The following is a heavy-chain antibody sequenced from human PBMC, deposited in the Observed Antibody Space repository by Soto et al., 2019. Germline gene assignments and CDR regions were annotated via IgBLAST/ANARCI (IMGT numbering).Heavy chain of an antibody. J-gene: IGHJ3*02. Sequence: SETLSLTCTVSGGSISSGGYYWSWIRQHPGKGLEWIGYIYYSGSTYYNPSLKSRVTISVDTSKNQFSLKLSPVTAADTAVYYCARDPGVDGSSPDPTAFDIWGQGTMVTVSS. CDR1: GGSISSGGYY. CDR2: IYYSGST. D-gene: IGHD6-6*01. V-gene: IGHV4-31*03. CDR3: ARDPGVDGSSPDPTAFDI.